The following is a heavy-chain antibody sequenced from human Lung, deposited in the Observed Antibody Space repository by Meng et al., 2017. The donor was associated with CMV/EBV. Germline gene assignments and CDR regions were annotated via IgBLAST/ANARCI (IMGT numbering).Heavy chain of an antibody. D-gene: IGHD7-27*01. Sequence: ASVKVSCKASGYTFTGHFMHWVRQARGQGLEWMGWIQPNTGVTNYARNFQGRVTMTRDTSISTVYMELGGLRSDDTAMYYCARDDNWGPDYWGQGTRVT. V-gene: IGHV1-2*02. CDR2: IQPNTGVT. CDR3: ARDDNWGPDY. CDR1: GYTFTGHF. J-gene: IGHJ4*02.